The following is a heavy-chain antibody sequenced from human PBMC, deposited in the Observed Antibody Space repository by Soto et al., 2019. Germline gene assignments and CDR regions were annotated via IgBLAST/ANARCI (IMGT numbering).Heavy chain of an antibody. J-gene: IGHJ4*02. CDR2: INPNSGGT. D-gene: IGHD2-15*01. V-gene: IGHV1-2*04. CDR3: ARALAATPTWGFDY. Sequence: QVQLVQSGAEVKKPGASVKVSCKASGYTFTGYYMNWVRQAPGQGLEWMGWINPNSGGTNYAQKFQGWVTMTRDTSISTAYMELSRLRSDDTAVYYCARALAATPTWGFDYWGQGTLVTVSS. CDR1: GYTFTGYY.